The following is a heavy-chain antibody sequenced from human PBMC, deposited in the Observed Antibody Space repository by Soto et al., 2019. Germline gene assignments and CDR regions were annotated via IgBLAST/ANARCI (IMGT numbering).Heavy chain of an antibody. J-gene: IGHJ5*02. D-gene: IGHD3-3*01. V-gene: IGHV4-30-4*01. Sequence: PSETLSLTCTVSGGSISSGDYYWSWIRQPPGKGLEWIGYIYYSGSTYYNPSLKSRVTISVDTSKNQFSLKLSSVTAADTAVYYCARAHLAYDFTNWFDPWGQGTLVTVSS. CDR3: ARAHLAYDFTNWFDP. CDR1: GGSISSGDYY. CDR2: IYYSGST.